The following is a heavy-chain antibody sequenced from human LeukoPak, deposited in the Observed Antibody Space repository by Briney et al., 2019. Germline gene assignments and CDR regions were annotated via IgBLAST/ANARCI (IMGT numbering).Heavy chain of an antibody. CDR2: ISYDGSNK. V-gene: IGHV3-30*18. CDR3: AKDTDYDILTGYLRPVDY. Sequence: GGSLRLSCAASGFTFSSYGMHWVRQAPGKGLEWVAVISYDGSNKYYADSVRGRFTISRDNSKNTLYLQMNSLRAEDTAVYYCAKDTDYDILTGYLRPVDYWGQGTLVTVSS. J-gene: IGHJ4*02. D-gene: IGHD3-9*01. CDR1: GFTFSSYG.